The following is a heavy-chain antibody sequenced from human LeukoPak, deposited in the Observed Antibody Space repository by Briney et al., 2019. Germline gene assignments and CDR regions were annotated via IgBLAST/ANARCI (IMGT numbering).Heavy chain of an antibody. CDR1: GFTFSSYG. J-gene: IGHJ4*02. Sequence: GRSLRLSCAASGFTFSSYGMHWVRQAPGKGLEWVAVISYDGSNKYYADSVKGRFTISRDNAKNSLYLQMDSLTAEDTAVYYCARDSTYSSGSRFYDRFDYWGQGTLVTVSS. V-gene: IGHV3-30*03. CDR2: ISYDGSNK. D-gene: IGHD2-15*01. CDR3: ARDSTYSSGSRFYDRFDY.